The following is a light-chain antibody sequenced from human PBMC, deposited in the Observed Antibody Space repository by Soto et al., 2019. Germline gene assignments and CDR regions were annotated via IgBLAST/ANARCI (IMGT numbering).Light chain of an antibody. CDR3: QQYGSSPQT. V-gene: IGKV3-20*01. CDR1: QSVSSSY. Sequence: PGERATLSCRASQSVSSSYLAWYQQKPGQAPRLLIYGASSRATGIPDRFSGSGSGTDFTLTISRLEPEDFAVYYCQQYGSSPQTFGQGTKVEIK. CDR2: GAS. J-gene: IGKJ1*01.